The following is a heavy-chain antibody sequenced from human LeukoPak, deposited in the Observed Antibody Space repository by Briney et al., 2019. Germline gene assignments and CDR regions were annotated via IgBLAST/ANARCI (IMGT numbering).Heavy chain of an antibody. CDR1: GGAISSSSYY. CDR2: IYYSGST. D-gene: IGHD5-12*01. CDR3: ASDSGYDEIDY. V-gene: IGHV4-39*07. Sequence: SETLSLTCTVSGGAISSSSYYWGWIRQPPGKGLEWIGSIYYSGSTYYNPPLKSRVTISVDTSKNQFSLKLSSVTAADTAVYYCASDSGYDEIDYWGQGTLVTVSS. J-gene: IGHJ4*02.